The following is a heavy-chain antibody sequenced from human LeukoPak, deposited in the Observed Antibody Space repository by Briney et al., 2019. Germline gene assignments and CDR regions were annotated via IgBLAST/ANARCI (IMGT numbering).Heavy chain of an antibody. D-gene: IGHD7-27*01. Sequence: SSETLSLTCTISGGAVSDYYWSWIRQSPGKGLEWIGYIYHTGSTSYSPSLKSRVTISADTSQNQFSLKLSSVTAADTAVYYCASRKLGNDYWGQGTLVTVSS. J-gene: IGHJ4*02. CDR2: IYHTGST. V-gene: IGHV4-59*02. CDR3: ASRKLGNDY. CDR1: GGAVSDYY.